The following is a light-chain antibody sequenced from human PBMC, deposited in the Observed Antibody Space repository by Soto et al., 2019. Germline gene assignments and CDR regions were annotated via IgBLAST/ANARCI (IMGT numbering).Light chain of an antibody. CDR3: QQYNNWPPWT. Sequence: EIVLTQSPATLSVSPGERATLSCRASQSVSSNLAWYLQKPGQAPRLLIYGASTRATRIPARFSSSGSGTELTLTISSLQSEDFAVYYCQQYNNWPPWTFGQGTQVQIK. CDR1: QSVSSN. V-gene: IGKV3-15*01. CDR2: GAS. J-gene: IGKJ1*01.